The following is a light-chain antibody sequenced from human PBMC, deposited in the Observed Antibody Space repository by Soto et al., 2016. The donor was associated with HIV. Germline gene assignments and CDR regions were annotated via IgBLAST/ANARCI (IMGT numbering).Light chain of an antibody. CDR2: DDS. CDR1: NIGSKS. J-gene: IGLJ2*01. V-gene: IGLV3-21*03. CDR3: QMWDSSSDQVV. Sequence: SYVLTQSPSVSVAPGKTARITCEGDNIGSKSVHWYQQKPGQAPVLVVYDDSDRPSGIPERFSGSNSENTATLTISGVEDGDEADFYCQMWDSSSDQVVFGGGTKLTV.